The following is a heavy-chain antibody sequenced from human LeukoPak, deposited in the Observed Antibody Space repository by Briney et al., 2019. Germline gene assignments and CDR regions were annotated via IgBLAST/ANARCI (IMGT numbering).Heavy chain of an antibody. CDR3: ARLDSSSWYQSDP. CDR2: IYYSGST. CDR1: GGSISSSSYY. D-gene: IGHD6-13*01. J-gene: IGHJ5*02. Sequence: SETLSLTCTVSGGSISSSSYYWGWIRQPPGKGLEWIRSIYYSGSTYYNPSLKSRVTISVDTSKNQFSLKLSSVTAADTAVYYCARLDSSSWYQSDPWGQGTLVTVSS. V-gene: IGHV4-39*01.